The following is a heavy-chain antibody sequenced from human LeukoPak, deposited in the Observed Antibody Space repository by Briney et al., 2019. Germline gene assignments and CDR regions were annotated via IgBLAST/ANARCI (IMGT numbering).Heavy chain of an antibody. CDR2: ISAYNGNT. V-gene: IGHV1-18*01. CDR1: GYTFTSYG. Sequence: ASVKVSCKASGYTFTSYGISWVRQAPGQGLEWMGWISAYNGNTNYAQKLQGRVTMTTDTSTSTAYMELRSLRSDDTAVYYCARDEPMVRGVTNYYYYCMDVWGKGTTVTVS. D-gene: IGHD3-10*01. CDR3: ARDEPMVRGVTNYYYYCMDV. J-gene: IGHJ6*03.